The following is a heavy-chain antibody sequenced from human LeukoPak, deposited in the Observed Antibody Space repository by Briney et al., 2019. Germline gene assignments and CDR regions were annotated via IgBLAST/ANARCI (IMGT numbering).Heavy chain of an antibody. CDR2: IIPIFGTA. V-gene: IGHV1-69*05. D-gene: IGHD1-26*01. CDR3: ARDYGIVGATPPLAFDI. J-gene: IGHJ3*02. CDR1: GGTFSSYA. Sequence: SVKVSCKASGGTFSSYAISWVRQASGQGLEWMGRIIPIFGTANYAQKFQGRVTITTDESTSTAYMELSSLRSEDTAVYYCARDYGIVGATPPLAFDIWGQGTMVTVSS.